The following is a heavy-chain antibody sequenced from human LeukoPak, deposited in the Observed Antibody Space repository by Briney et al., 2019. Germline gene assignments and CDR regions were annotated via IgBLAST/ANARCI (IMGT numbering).Heavy chain of an antibody. J-gene: IGHJ4*02. CDR3: AKGRYSSTWCSDH. V-gene: IGHV3-30*18. CDR1: GFTFSSYA. Sequence: GGSLRLSCAASGFTFSSYAMSWVRQAPGKGLEWVAVISYDGTNKYYADSVKGRFTISRDYPKNTLFLQMSSLRAEDTAVYYCAKGRYSSTWCSDHWGQGTLVTVSS. D-gene: IGHD6-13*01. CDR2: ISYDGTNK.